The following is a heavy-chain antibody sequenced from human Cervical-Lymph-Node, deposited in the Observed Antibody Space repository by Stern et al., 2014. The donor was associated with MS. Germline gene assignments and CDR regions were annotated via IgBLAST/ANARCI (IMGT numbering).Heavy chain of an antibody. CDR1: GFTFSSYA. Sequence: EDQLVAPGGGLVQPGGALGLSCAAPGFTFSSYAMSWVRQAPGKGLEWVSAISGSGGSTYYADSVKGRFTISRDNSKNTLYLQMNSLRAEDTAVYYCAKLRGYSYGRWGQGTLVTVSS. J-gene: IGHJ4*02. CDR3: AKLRGYSYGR. CDR2: ISGSGGST. V-gene: IGHV3-23*04. D-gene: IGHD5-18*01.